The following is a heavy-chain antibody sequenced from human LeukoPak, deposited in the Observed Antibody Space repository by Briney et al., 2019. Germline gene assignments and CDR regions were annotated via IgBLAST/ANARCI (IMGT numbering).Heavy chain of an antibody. V-gene: IGHV4-39*07. CDR3: ARQVATKGEWAFDV. J-gene: IGHJ3*01. Sequence: PSETLSLTCTVSGGSILSSSYYWGWIRQPPGKGLEWIASIRHDGHTYYNPSLKSQVSISVDMSRNQFSLKLNSLTAADTAVYYCARQVATKGEWAFDVWGQGTMVTVSS. CDR1: GGSILSSSYY. CDR2: IRHDGHT. D-gene: IGHD5-12*01.